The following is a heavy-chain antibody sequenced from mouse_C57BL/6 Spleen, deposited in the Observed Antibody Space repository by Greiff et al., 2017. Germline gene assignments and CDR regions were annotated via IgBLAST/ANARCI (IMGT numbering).Heavy chain of an antibody. CDR1: GYAFSSSW. D-gene: IGHD2-3*01. J-gene: IGHJ3*01. CDR2: IYPGDGDT. CDR3: GRGVYDGYYAWFAY. Sequence: VKLQESGPELVKPGASVKISCKASGYAFSSSWMNWVKQRPGKGLEWIGRIYPGDGDTNYNGKFKGKATLTADKSSSTAYMQLSSLTSEDSAVYFCGRGVYDGYYAWFAYWGQGTLVTVSA. V-gene: IGHV1-82*01.